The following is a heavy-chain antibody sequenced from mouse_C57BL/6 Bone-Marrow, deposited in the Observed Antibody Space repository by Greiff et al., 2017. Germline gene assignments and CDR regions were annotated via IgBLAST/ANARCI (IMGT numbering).Heavy chain of an antibody. J-gene: IGHJ4*01. CDR3: ARSGYCVDYDAMDY. V-gene: IGHV1-81*01. CDR2: IYPRSGNT. Sequence: QVQLQQSGAELARPGASVKLSCKASGYTFTSYGISWVKQRTGQGLEWIGEIYPRSGNTYYNEKFKGKATLTADKSSSTAYMELRSLTSEGSAVYFCARSGYCVDYDAMDYWGQGTSVTVSS. D-gene: IGHD2-3*01. CDR1: GYTFTSYG.